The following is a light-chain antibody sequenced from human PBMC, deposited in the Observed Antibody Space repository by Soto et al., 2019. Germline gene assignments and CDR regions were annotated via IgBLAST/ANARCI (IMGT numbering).Light chain of an antibody. V-gene: IGLV2-8*01. CDR1: SSDVGGYNY. Sequence: QAALTQPPSACGSPAQAVAISCTGTSSDVGGYNYVSWYQQHPGKAPKLMIYEVNKRPSGVPDRFSGSKSGNTASLTVSGLQAEDEADYYCSSYAGSSNVFGTGTKVTVL. CDR2: EVN. J-gene: IGLJ1*01. CDR3: SSYAGSSNV.